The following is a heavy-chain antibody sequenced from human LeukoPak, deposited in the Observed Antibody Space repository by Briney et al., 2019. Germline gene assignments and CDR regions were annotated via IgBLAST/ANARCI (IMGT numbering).Heavy chain of an antibody. CDR1: GFTFSSYA. Sequence: PGGSLRLSCAASGFTFSSYAMHWVRQAPGEGLEWVGVISYDGSNKYYAGSVKGRFTISRDNSKNTLYLQMNSLRAEDTAVYYCARDGYYYGSGSYYPDYWGQGTPVTVSS. CDR3: ARDGYYYGSGSYYPDY. CDR2: ISYDGSNK. D-gene: IGHD3-10*01. J-gene: IGHJ4*02. V-gene: IGHV3-30*04.